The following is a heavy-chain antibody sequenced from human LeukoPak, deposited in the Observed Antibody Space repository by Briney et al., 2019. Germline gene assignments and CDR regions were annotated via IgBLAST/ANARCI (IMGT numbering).Heavy chain of an antibody. Sequence: ASVKVSCKASGNTLTNYYMYWVRQAPGQGLEWMGIINPSGGSTTYAQKFQGRVTMTRDTSTSTVYIDLSSLRSEDTAVYYCAAAQLLWFGDTSWFDPWGQGTLVTVSS. D-gene: IGHD3-10*01. J-gene: IGHJ5*02. V-gene: IGHV1-46*01. CDR3: AAAQLLWFGDTSWFDP. CDR1: GNTLTNYY. CDR2: INPSGGST.